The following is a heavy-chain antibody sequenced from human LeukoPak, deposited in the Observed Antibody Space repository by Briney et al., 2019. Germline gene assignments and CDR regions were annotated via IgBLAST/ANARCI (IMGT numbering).Heavy chain of an antibody. J-gene: IGHJ6*04. Sequence: KPSETLSLTCAVYGGSFSGYYWSWIRQPPGKGLEWIGEINHSGSTNYNPSLKSRVTIPVDTSKNQFSLKLSSVTAADTAVYYCARGRGYCSSTSCPQGYYYGMDVWGKGTTVTVSS. CDR2: INHSGST. CDR3: ARGRGYCSSTSCPQGYYYGMDV. D-gene: IGHD2-2*01. CDR1: GGSFSGYY. V-gene: IGHV4-34*01.